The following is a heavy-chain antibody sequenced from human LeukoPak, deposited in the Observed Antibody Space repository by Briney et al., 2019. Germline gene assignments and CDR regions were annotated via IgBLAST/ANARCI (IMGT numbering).Heavy chain of an antibody. CDR3: ARITVTVTRDAVDI. J-gene: IGHJ3*02. Sequence: SETLSLTCTISGGSISSGGYYWSWIRQHPGKGLEWIGYIYYSGSTYYNPSLKSRVTISVDTSKNQFSLKLSSVTAADTAVYYSARITVTVTRDAVDIWAREPMVRVSS. D-gene: IGHD4-17*01. V-gene: IGHV4-31*03. CDR2: IYYSGST. CDR1: GGSISSGGYY.